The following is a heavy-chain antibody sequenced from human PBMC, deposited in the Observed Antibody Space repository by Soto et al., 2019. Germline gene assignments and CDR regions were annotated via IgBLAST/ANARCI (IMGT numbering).Heavy chain of an antibody. J-gene: IGHJ4*02. D-gene: IGHD6-13*01. CDR1: GGSISSGGYY. Sequence: SETLSLTCTVSGGSISSGGYYWSWIRQHPGKGLEWIGYIYYSGSTYYNPSLKSRVTISVDTSKNQFSLKLSSVTAADTAVYYCAREGIAAAGTGGDYWGQGTLVTVSS. V-gene: IGHV4-31*03. CDR2: IYYSGST. CDR3: AREGIAAAGTGGDY.